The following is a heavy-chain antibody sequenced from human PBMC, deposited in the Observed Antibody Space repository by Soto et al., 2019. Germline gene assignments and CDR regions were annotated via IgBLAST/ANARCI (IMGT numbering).Heavy chain of an antibody. J-gene: IGHJ6*03. D-gene: IGHD6-19*01. CDR2: IFSNDEK. CDR3: ARILFGRSVAGGYFYMDV. V-gene: IGHV2-26*01. Sequence: SAPTIVNPTETLTLTFTVAGFSLSNGKVGVSWIRQPPGKALEWLAHIFSNDEKSYRTSLKSRLTISEDTSKSQVVLTMTNVDPVDTATYYCARILFGRSVAGGYFYMDVWGKGTTVTVSS. CDR1: GFSLSNGKVG.